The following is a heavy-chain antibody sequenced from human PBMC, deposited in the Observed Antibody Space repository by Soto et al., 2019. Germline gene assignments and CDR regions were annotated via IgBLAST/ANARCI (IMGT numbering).Heavy chain of an antibody. CDR1: GGSISSGGYY. CDR3: ARGNVTYYYYGMDV. CDR2: IYYSGST. V-gene: IGHV4-31*03. J-gene: IGHJ6*02. Sequence: SETLSLTCTVSGGSISSGGYYWSWIRQHPGKGLEWIGYIYYSGSTYYNPSLKSRVTISVDTSKNQFSLKLSSVTAADTAVYYCARGNVTYYYYGMDVWGQGTTVT.